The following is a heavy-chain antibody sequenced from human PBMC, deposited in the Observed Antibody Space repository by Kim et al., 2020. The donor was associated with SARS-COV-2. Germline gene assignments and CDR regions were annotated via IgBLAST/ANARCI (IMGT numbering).Heavy chain of an antibody. V-gene: IGHV3-9*01. J-gene: IGHJ4*02. Sequence: VKGRFTISRDNAKNSVFLQLNSLKPEDSALYFCAKDMSRVVAATAFDYWGRGSLVTVSS. D-gene: IGHD2-15*01. CDR3: AKDMSRVVAATAFDY.